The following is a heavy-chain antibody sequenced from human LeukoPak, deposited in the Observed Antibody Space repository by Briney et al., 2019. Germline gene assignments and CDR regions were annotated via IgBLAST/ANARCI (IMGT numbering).Heavy chain of an antibody. D-gene: IGHD4-17*01. CDR2: ISGSGGST. CDR1: GFTFNSYA. J-gene: IGHJ4*02. V-gene: IGHV3-23*01. CDR3: ARNLNDYGDYVFDY. Sequence: GGSLRLSCAASGFTFNSYAMSWVRQAPGKGLEWVSAISGSGGSTYYADSVKGRFTISRDNSKNTLYLQMNSLRAEDTAVYYCARNLNDYGDYVFDYWGQGTLVTVST.